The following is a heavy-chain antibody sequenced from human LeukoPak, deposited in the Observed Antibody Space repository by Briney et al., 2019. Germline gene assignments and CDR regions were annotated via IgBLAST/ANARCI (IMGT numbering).Heavy chain of an antibody. CDR2: IYYSGST. D-gene: IGHD4-23*01. V-gene: IGHV4-39*07. CDR3: ARDRGDYVGYYYGMDV. Sequence: SEALSLTCTVSGGSISSSSYYWGWIRQPPGKGLEWIGSIYYSGSTYYNPSLKSRVTISVDTSKNQFSLELSSVTAADTAVYYCARDRGDYVGYYYGMDVWGQGTTVTVSS. CDR1: GGSISSSSYY. J-gene: IGHJ6*02.